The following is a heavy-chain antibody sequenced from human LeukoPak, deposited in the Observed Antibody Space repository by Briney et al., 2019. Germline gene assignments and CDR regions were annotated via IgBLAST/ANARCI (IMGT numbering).Heavy chain of an antibody. J-gene: IGHJ4*02. CDR3: TRMTTGHDY. CDR2: INHSGYT. Sequence: SETLSLTCAASGVSFDDYYWSWVRQPPGKGLEWIGEINHSGYTNDSPSLKSRVTISIDTSRKQFSLNLRSVTVADTAVYYCTRMTTGHDYWGQGTLVTVSS. CDR1: GVSFDDYY. V-gene: IGHV4-34*01. D-gene: IGHD4-17*01.